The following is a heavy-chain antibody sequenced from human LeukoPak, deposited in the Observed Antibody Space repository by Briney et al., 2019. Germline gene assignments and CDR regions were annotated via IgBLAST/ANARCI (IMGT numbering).Heavy chain of an antibody. J-gene: IGHJ5*02. V-gene: IGHV3-23*01. CDR3: AKETYYYDSSGYYNWFDP. CDR2: ISGSGGST. CDR1: GFTFSSYA. Sequence: PGGSLRLSCAASGFTFSSYAMSWVRQAPGKGLEWVSAISGSGGSTYYADSVKGRFTISRDDSKYTLYLQMNSLRAEDTAVYYCAKETYYYDSSGYYNWFDPWGQGTLVTVSS. D-gene: IGHD3-22*01.